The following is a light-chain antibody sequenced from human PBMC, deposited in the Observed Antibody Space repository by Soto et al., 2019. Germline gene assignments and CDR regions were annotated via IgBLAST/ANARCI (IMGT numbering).Light chain of an antibody. CDR3: QKYNNAPWT. CDR1: QGISDY. V-gene: IGKV1-27*01. Sequence: DIQMTQSPSSLSASVGDRVTITCRASQGISDYLAWYQQKPGKVPKLLFYAASTLQSGVASRFSGSGSGTDFTLTISSLQPEDVATYYCQKYNNAPWTFGQGTKVEIK. CDR2: AAS. J-gene: IGKJ1*01.